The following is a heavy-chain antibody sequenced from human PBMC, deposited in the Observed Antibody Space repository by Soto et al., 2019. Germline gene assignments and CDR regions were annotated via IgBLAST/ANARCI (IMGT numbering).Heavy chain of an antibody. D-gene: IGHD1-26*01. CDR1: GFTFSAHY. V-gene: IGHV3-72*01. CDR3: ARVSLVGPSGGRYFDY. CDR2: IKNKANSYTT. Sequence: EVQLVESGGGLVQPGGSLRLSCAASGFTFSAHYMDWVRQAPGKGLEWVGRIKNKANSYTTEYAASVEGRFPISREDSPNSLYLQMNSLKTEDTAVYYCARVSLVGPSGGRYFDYWGQGSQVAVSS. J-gene: IGHJ4*02.